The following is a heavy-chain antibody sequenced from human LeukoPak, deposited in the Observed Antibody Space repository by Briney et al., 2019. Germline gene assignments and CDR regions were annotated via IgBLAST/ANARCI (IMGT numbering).Heavy chain of an antibody. D-gene: IGHD6-19*01. J-gene: IGHJ6*02. CDR1: GFTFSSYG. V-gene: IGHV3-30*18. CDR2: ISYDGSNK. Sequence: PGRSPRLSCAASGFTFSSYGMHWVRQAPGKGLEWVAVISYDGSNKYYADSVKGRFTISRDNSKNTLSLQMDRLGAEDTALYYCAKDLRAVANYYHYGMDVWGQGTTVTVSS. CDR3: AKDLRAVANYYHYGMDV.